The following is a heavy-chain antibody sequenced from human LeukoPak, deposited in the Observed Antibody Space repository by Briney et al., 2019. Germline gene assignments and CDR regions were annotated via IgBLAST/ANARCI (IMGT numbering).Heavy chain of an antibody. Sequence: PSETLSLTCAVYGGSFSGYYWSWMRQPPGKGLEWIGEINHSGSTNYNPSLKSRVTISVDTSKNQFSLKLSSVTAADTAVYYCAGAGGRFGEGGMDVWGQGTTVTVSS. D-gene: IGHD3-10*01. J-gene: IGHJ6*02. V-gene: IGHV4-34*01. CDR1: GGSFSGYY. CDR3: AGAGGRFGEGGMDV. CDR2: INHSGST.